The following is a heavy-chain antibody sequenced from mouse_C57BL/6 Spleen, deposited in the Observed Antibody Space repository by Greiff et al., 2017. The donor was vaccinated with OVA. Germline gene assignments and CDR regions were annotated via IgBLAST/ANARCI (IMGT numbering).Heavy chain of an antibody. CDR3: ARDYYGSSSHWYCDV. CDR1: GFTFSDYG. Sequence: EVQGVESGGGLVQPGGSLKLSCAASGFTFSDYGMAWVRQAPRKGLAWVAFISNLAYSIYYADTVKGRFTISRENAKNTLYLEMSSLRSEDTAMYYYARDYYGSSSHWYCDVWGTGTTVTVSS. CDR2: ISNLAYSI. V-gene: IGHV5-15*01. D-gene: IGHD1-1*01. J-gene: IGHJ1*03.